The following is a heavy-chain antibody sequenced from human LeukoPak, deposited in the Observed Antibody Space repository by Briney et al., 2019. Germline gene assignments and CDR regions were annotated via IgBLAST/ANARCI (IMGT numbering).Heavy chain of an antibody. V-gene: IGHV3-9*01. CDR3: AKDRTSGSYLFDY. J-gene: IGHJ4*02. Sequence: LRLSCTASGYTFDDYAVHGVRQAPGEGVEGVSGITWNSRRTIYADSVQGRFTLSRDNAKNFLYLQMNSLRAEDTALYFCAKDRTSGSYLFDYWGQGTLVTVSS. CDR2: ITWNSRRT. D-gene: IGHD1-26*01. CDR1: GYTFDDYA.